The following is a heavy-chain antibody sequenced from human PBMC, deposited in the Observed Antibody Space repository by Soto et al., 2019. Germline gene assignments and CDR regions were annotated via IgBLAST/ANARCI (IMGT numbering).Heavy chain of an antibody. V-gene: IGHV6-1*01. CDR2: TYYRSNWRH. Sequence: SQTLSLTCAISGDSVSSNTAAWNWIRSSPSRGLEWLGRTYYRSNWRHDYAVSVKSRITVNPDTSKNHFSLQLNSVTPDDTAVYYCARGVAGSGFDLWGQGTLVTVAS. J-gene: IGHJ4*02. D-gene: IGHD6-19*01. CDR1: GDSVSSNTAA. CDR3: ARGVAGSGFDL.